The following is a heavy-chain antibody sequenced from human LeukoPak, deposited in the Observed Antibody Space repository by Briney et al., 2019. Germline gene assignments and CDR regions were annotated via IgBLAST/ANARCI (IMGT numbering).Heavy chain of an antibody. CDR2: IWYDGSNK. V-gene: IGHV3-33*01. J-gene: IGHJ4*02. CDR1: GFTFSSYG. D-gene: IGHD6-19*01. Sequence: GRSLRLSCAASGFTFSSYGMHWVRQAPGKGLEWVAVIWYDGSNKYYADSVKGRFTISRDNSKNTLYLQMNSLRAEDTAVYYCARDGIAVAVPFDYWDQGTLVTVSS. CDR3: ARDGIAVAVPFDY.